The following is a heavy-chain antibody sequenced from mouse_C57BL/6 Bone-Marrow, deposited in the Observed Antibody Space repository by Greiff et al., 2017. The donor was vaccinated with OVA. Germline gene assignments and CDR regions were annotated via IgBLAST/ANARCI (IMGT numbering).Heavy chain of an antibody. CDR2: FYPGSGSI. D-gene: IGHD2-1*01. CDR3: ARHEGRLYYGNYNYAMDY. CDR1: GYTFTEYT. V-gene: IGHV1-62-2*01. Sequence: QVQLQQSGAELVKPGASVKLSCKASGYTFTEYTIHWVKQRSGQGLEWIGWFYPGSGSIKYNEKFKDKATLTADKSSSTVYMELSRLTSEDSAVYFCARHEGRLYYGNYNYAMDYWGQGTSVTVAS. J-gene: IGHJ4*01.